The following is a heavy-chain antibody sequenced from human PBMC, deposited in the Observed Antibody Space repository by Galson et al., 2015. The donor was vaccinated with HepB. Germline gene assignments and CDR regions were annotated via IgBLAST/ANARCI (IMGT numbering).Heavy chain of an antibody. Sequence: SLRLSCAASGFTFSSYAMSWVRQAPGKGLEWVSAISGSGGSTYYADSVKGRSTISRDNSKNTLYLQMNSLRAEDTAVYYCAKLTIFGVVTMYYFDYWGQGTLVTVSS. CDR3: AKLTIFGVVTMYYFDY. CDR2: ISGSGGST. CDR1: GFTFSSYA. J-gene: IGHJ4*02. D-gene: IGHD3-3*01. V-gene: IGHV3-23*01.